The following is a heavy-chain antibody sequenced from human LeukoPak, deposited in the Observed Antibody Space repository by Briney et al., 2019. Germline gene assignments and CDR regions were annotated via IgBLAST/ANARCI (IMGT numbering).Heavy chain of an antibody. CDR1: GGSFSSYY. CDR3: ASSPSVGATHPDAFDI. D-gene: IGHD1-26*01. J-gene: IGHJ3*02. V-gene: IGHV4-59*01. CDR2: IYYSGST. Sequence: PSETLSLTCTVSGGSFSSYYWSWIRQTPGKVLEWIGYIYYSGSTNYNPSLKSRATISVDTSKNQFSLKLSSVTAADTAVYYCASSPSVGATHPDAFDIWGQGTMVTVSS.